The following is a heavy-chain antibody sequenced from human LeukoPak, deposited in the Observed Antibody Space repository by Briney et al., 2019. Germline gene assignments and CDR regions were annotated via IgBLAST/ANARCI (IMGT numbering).Heavy chain of an antibody. J-gene: IGHJ4*02. CDR1: GFTFSDYY. D-gene: IGHD6-13*01. Sequence: PGGSLRLSCAASGFTFSDYYMSWIRQAPGKGLEWVSYISSSSSYTNYADSVKGRFTISRDNAKNTLYLQMNSLRAEDTAVYYCARRIAAAAAPYYFDYWGQGTLVTVSS. CDR2: ISSSSSYT. V-gene: IGHV3-11*06. CDR3: ARRIAAAAAPYYFDY.